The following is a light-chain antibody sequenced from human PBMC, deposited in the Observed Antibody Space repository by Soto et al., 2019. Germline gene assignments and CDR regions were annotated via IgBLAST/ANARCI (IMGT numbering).Light chain of an antibody. Sequence: QSALTQPASVSGSPGQSITISCTGTSSDVGGYNYVSWYQHHPGKAPKLMIYEVSNRPSGVSNRLSGSKSGNTASLIISGLQAEDEADYYCSSYTSSSTVVFGGGTKVTVL. CDR3: SSYTSSSTVV. J-gene: IGLJ2*01. CDR2: EVS. V-gene: IGLV2-14*01. CDR1: SSDVGGYNY.